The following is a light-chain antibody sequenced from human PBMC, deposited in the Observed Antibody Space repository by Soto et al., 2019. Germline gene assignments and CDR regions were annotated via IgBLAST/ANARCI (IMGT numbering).Light chain of an antibody. J-gene: IGLJ3*02. Sequence: QSALAQPPSASGSPGQSVTISCTGSGSDIGAYNFVSWYQQHPGKAPKLMIFGVTERPSGVPDRFSGSKSSNTASLTVSGLQADDEAVYYCYSYAGRNIWVFGGGTKVTVL. CDR1: GSDIGAYNF. V-gene: IGLV2-8*01. CDR3: YSYAGRNIWV. CDR2: GVT.